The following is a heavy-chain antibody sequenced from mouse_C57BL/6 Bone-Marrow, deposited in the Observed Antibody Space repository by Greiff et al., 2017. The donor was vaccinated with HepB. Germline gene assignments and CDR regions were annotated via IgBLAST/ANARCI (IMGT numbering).Heavy chain of an antibody. CDR2: IHPNSGST. V-gene: IGHV1-64*01. CDR3: ARNPVLLSYYFDY. J-gene: IGHJ2*01. D-gene: IGHD2-1*01. Sequence: QVQLQQPGAELVKPGASVKFSCKASGYTFTSYWMHWVKQRPGQGLEWIGMIHPNSGSTNYNEKFKSKATLTVDKSSSTAYMQLSSLTSEDSAVYYCARNPVLLSYYFDYWGQGTTLTVSS. CDR1: GYTFTSYW.